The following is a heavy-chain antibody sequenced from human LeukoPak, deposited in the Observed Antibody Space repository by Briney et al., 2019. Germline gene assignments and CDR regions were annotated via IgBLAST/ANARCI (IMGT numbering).Heavy chain of an antibody. CDR1: GYTFTGYY. V-gene: IGHV1-2*02. Sequence: ASVKVSCKASGYTFTGYYMHWVRQAPGQGLEWVGWINPNSGGTNSAQKFQGRVTMTRDTSISTAYMELSRLTSDDTAVYYCARDHLPLYDILTGSRRDYYYMDVWGKGTTVTISS. CDR2: INPNSGGT. D-gene: IGHD3-9*01. CDR3: ARDHLPLYDILTGSRRDYYYMDV. J-gene: IGHJ6*03.